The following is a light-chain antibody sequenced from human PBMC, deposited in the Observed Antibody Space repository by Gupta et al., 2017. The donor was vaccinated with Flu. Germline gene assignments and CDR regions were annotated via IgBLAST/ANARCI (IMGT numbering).Light chain of an antibody. CDR3: QQSDPTPPT. Sequence: PSSLSASIGDRVTITCRASQSISIYLNWYQQRPGKTPELLISAASRMTGGLPSRFSGSGSGTDFTLTISRLQPEEFASYYCQQSDPTPPTFGQGTKVEIK. V-gene: IGKV1-39*01. CDR2: AAS. CDR1: QSISIY. J-gene: IGKJ1*01.